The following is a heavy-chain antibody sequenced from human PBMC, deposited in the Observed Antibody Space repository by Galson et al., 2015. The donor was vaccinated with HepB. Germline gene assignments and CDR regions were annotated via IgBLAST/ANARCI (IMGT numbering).Heavy chain of an antibody. D-gene: IGHD4-17*01. V-gene: IGHV3-43*01. Sequence: SLRLSCAASGFTFDDYTMHWVRQAPGKGLEWVSLISWDGGSTYYADSVKGRFTISRDNSKNSLYLQMNSLRTEDTALYYCAKEEKDTVTTLGYWGQGTLVTVSS. CDR3: AKEEKDTVTTLGY. CDR2: ISWDGGST. CDR1: GFTFDDYT. J-gene: IGHJ4*02.